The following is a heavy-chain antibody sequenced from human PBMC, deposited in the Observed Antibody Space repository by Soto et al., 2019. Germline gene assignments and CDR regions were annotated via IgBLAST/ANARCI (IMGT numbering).Heavy chain of an antibody. CDR1: GGSISSGGYY. Sequence: SETLSLTCTVSGGSISSGGYYWSWIRQHPGKGLEWIGYIYYSGSTYYNPSLKSRVTISVDTSKNQFSLKLSSVTAADTAVYYCARETECGSGSYPDYWGQGTLVTVSS. CDR3: ARETECGSGSYPDY. J-gene: IGHJ4*02. CDR2: IYYSGST. V-gene: IGHV4-31*03. D-gene: IGHD3-10*01.